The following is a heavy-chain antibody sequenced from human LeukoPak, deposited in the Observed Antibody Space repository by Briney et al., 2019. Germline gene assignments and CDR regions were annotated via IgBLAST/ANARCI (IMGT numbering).Heavy chain of an antibody. Sequence: GGSLRLSCAASGFTFGTYAMSWVRQTPGKSLEWVSIISNGGITTYYADSVRGRFTISRDNSKNRLYLQMSSLRAEDTAVYYCVKLSSGSGSKFGFDSWGQGTLVTVSS. CDR3: VKLSSGSGSKFGFDS. J-gene: IGHJ4*02. CDR2: ISNGGITT. D-gene: IGHD6-19*01. V-gene: IGHV3-23*01. CDR1: GFTFGTYA.